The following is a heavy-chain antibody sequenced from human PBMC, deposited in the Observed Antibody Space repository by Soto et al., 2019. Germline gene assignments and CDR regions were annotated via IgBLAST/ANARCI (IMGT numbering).Heavy chain of an antibody. CDR1: GYTFSKYW. Sequence: GESLKISCKGSGYTFSKYWIGWVRQTPGKGLEWMGMIYPGDSDARYSPSFEGQVTFSVDKSINTAYLQWNSLKASDTAMYYCARFITTGAANWFDPWGQGTLVSVAS. V-gene: IGHV5-51*01. D-gene: IGHD2-15*01. J-gene: IGHJ5*02. CDR3: ARFITTGAANWFDP. CDR2: IYPGDSDA.